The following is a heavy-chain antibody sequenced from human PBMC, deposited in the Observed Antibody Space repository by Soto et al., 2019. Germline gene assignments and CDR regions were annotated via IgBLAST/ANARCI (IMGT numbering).Heavy chain of an antibody. D-gene: IGHD2-2*02. J-gene: IGHJ3*02. V-gene: IGHV3-21*01. Sequence: EVQLVESGGGLVKPGESLRLSCVASEYTFSFYSMNWVRQVPGRGLEWVSSISSTSNPIFYADSVRGRFTISRDNAERSLFLQMTSLRVEDMGVYYCLRGGRGYTKDDTLDIWGRGTMVTVSS. CDR3: LRGGRGYTKDDTLDI. CDR1: EYTFSFYS. CDR2: ISSTSNPI.